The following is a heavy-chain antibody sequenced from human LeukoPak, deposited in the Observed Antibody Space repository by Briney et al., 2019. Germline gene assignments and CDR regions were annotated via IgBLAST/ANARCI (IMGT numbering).Heavy chain of an antibody. CDR1: GFTFEASA. J-gene: IGHJ4*02. CDR2: INPGGSSI. Sequence: GGSLRLSCAASGFTFEASAMSWVRQAPGKGLVWVARINPGGSSITYADSVKGRFTISRDNAKNTLYLQMDSLRAEDTGVYYCARSNQADDYWGQGTLVTVSS. V-gene: IGHV3-74*01. D-gene: IGHD1-14*01. CDR3: ARSNQADDY.